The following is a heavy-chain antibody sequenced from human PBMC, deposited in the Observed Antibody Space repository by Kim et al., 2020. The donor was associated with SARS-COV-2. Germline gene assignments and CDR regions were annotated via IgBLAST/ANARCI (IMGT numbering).Heavy chain of an antibody. J-gene: IGHJ6*02. Sequence: SETLSLTCTVSGGSFSSSSYYWGWIRQPPGKGLEWIGSIYYSGSTYYNPSLKSRVTISVDTSKNQFSLKLSSVTAADTAVYYCARAMVRGVISYYYYGMDVWGQGTTVTVSS. V-gene: IGHV4-39*07. CDR3: ARAMVRGVISYYYYGMDV. CDR1: GGSFSSSSYY. D-gene: IGHD3-10*01. CDR2: IYYSGST.